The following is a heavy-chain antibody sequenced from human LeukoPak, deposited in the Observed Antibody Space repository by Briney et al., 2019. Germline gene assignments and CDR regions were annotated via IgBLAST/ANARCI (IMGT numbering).Heavy chain of an antibody. V-gene: IGHV1-2*02. CDR2: IDPNSGDT. J-gene: IGHJ4*02. CDR1: GYRFTSHG. CDR3: ARSGSTGYSLDY. Sequence: ASVKVSCKASGYRFTSHGISWVRQAPGQGLEWMGCIDPNSGDTKYAQKFQGRVSMPRDTSTRTAYMELSRLRSDDTAVYFCARSGSTGYSLDYWGQGTLVTVSS. D-gene: IGHD3-22*01.